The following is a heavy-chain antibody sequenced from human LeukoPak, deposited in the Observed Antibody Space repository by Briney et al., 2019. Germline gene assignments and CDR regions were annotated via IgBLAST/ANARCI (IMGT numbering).Heavy chain of an antibody. CDR3: AKGGIPGTWYPSY. V-gene: IGHV3-11*04. CDR1: GFSFSNYY. Sequence: GGSLRLSCAASGFSFSNYYMRWIRQAPGKGLEWVSYIRYGGSTIYYADSVKGRFTISRDNSKNTLYLQMNGLRPEDTAVYYCAKGGIPGTWYPSYWGQGTLVTVSS. J-gene: IGHJ4*02. D-gene: IGHD6-13*01. CDR2: IRYGGSTI.